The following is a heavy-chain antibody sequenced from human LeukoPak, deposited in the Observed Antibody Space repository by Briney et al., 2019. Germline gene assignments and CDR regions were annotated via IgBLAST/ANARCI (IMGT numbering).Heavy chain of an antibody. V-gene: IGHV3-11*06. D-gene: IGHD4-11*01. CDR2: ISSSSSYT. J-gene: IGHJ6*02. CDR3: ARAPHYSNYGPYYYGMDV. Sequence: GVSLRLSCAASGFTFSNYYMSWILQAPGNGLEWVSYISSSSSYTNYADSVKGRFTISRDNAKNSLYLQMNSLRAEDTAVYYCARAPHYSNYGPYYYGMDVWGQGTTVTVSS. CDR1: GFTFSNYY.